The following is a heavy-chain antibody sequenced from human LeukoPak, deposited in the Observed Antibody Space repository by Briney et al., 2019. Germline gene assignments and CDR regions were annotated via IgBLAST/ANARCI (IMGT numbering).Heavy chain of an antibody. D-gene: IGHD1-1*01. Sequence: PSETLSLTCTVSGGSISSSNYYWGWIRQPPGKGLECLGSIYYNGRTYYNPSLRSRVTISVDTSKNQFSLKLSSVTAADTAVYYCATLGTTSPRNFDYWGQGTLVTVSS. J-gene: IGHJ4*02. V-gene: IGHV4-39*07. CDR3: ATLGTTSPRNFDY. CDR1: GGSISSSNYY. CDR2: IYYNGRT.